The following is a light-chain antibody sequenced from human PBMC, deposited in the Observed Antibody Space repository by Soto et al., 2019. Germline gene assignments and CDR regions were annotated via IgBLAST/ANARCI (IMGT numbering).Light chain of an antibody. CDR3: QQYGSSPRT. Sequence: EIVLTQSPGTLSLSPGERATLSCSASQSVSSSYLAWYQQKPGQAPRLLIYGASSRATGIPDRFSGSGSGTDFTLTISRLEPEDFAVYYCQQYGSSPRTFCQGTKVEIK. V-gene: IGKV3-20*01. CDR2: GAS. CDR1: QSVSSSY. J-gene: IGKJ1*01.